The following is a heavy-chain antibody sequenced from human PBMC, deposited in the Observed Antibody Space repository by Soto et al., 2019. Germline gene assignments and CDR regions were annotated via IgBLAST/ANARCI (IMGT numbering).Heavy chain of an antibody. CDR3: ARAADCSGGSCYFFLGY. V-gene: IGHV4-30-4*01. D-gene: IGHD2-15*01. J-gene: IGHJ4*02. Sequence: QVQLQESGPGLVKPSQTLSLTCTVSGGSISSGDYYWSWIRQPPGKGLEWIGYIYYSGSTYYNPSLKSRVTISVDTSKNQFSLKLSSVTAADPAVYYCARAADCSGGSCYFFLGYWGQGTLVTVSS. CDR2: IYYSGST. CDR1: GGSISSGDYY.